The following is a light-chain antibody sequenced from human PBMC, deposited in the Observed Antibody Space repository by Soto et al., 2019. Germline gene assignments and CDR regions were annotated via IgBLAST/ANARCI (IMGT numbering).Light chain of an antibody. Sequence: AIQMTQSPSSLSASVGDRVTITCRASQGIRTDLGWYQQKPGEAPKLLIYSASSLQSGVPSRFTGTASGTDFTLTISSLQPEDFATYYCLQDFSFPWTLGQGTKVDIK. CDR2: SAS. V-gene: IGKV1-6*01. CDR3: LQDFSFPWT. CDR1: QGIRTD. J-gene: IGKJ1*01.